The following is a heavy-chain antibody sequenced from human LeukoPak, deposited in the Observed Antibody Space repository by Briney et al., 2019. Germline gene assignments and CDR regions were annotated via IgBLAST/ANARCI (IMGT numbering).Heavy chain of an antibody. CDR1: GGSISSSSYY. CDR2: IYYSGST. J-gene: IGHJ4*02. D-gene: IGHD6-13*01. CDR3: TTIAAARFDY. V-gene: IGHV4-39*01. Sequence: SETLSLTCTVSGGSISSSSYYWGWIRQPPGKGLEWIGSIYYSGSTYYNPSLKSRVTIPVDTSKNQFSLKLSSVTAADTAVYYCTTIAAARFDYWGQGTLVTVSS.